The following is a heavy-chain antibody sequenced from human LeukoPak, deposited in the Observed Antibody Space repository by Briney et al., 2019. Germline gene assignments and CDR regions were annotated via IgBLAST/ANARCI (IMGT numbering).Heavy chain of an antibody. CDR3: ANPSGARSDY. Sequence: GGSLRLSCAASGFTFSSYGMHWVRQAPGKGLEWVAFIRYDGSNKYYADSVKGRFTISRDNSKNTLYLQMNGLRAEDTAVYYCANPSGARSDYWGQGTLVTVSS. J-gene: IGHJ4*02. V-gene: IGHV3-30*02. CDR1: GFTFSSYG. CDR2: IRYDGSNK.